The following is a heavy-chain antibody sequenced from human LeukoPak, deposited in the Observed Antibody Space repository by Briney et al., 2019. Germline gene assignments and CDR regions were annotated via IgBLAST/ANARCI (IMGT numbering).Heavy chain of an antibody. D-gene: IGHD3-10*01. J-gene: IGHJ5*02. Sequence: ASVKVSCKASGYTFTGYYMHWVRQAPGQGLEWMGWINPNSGGTNYAQKFQGRLTMTRDTSISTAYMELSRLRSDDTAVYYCARVPYYYGSGSDNWFDPWGQGTLVTVSS. CDR1: GYTFTGYY. V-gene: IGHV1-2*02. CDR2: INPNSGGT. CDR3: ARVPYYYGSGSDNWFDP.